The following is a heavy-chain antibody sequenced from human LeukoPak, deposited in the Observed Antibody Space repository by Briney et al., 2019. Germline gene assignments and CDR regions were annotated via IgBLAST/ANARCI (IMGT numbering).Heavy chain of an antibody. Sequence: SETLSLTCTVSGGSISSYYWNWIRQPPGKGLEWIGEINHSGSTNYNPSLKSRVTISVDTSKNQFSPKLSSVTAADTAVYYCARARGYDYYYWGQGTLVTVSS. D-gene: IGHD5-12*01. J-gene: IGHJ4*02. CDR2: INHSGST. CDR3: ARARGYDYYY. CDR1: GGSISSYY. V-gene: IGHV4-34*01.